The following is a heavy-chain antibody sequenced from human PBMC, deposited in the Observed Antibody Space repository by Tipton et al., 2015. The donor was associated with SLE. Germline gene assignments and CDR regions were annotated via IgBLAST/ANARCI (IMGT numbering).Heavy chain of an antibody. V-gene: IGHV3-30*04. J-gene: IGHJ6*02. CDR1: GFTFGRYA. CDR3: AGSASPYYGMDV. CDR2: ISYDGSNK. D-gene: IGHD6-6*01. Sequence: SLRLSCAASGFTFGRYAMHWVRQAPGKGLEWVAVISYDGSNKYYADSVKGRFTISRDNSKNTLYLQMNSLRAEDTAVYYCAGSASPYYGMDVWGQGTTVTVSS.